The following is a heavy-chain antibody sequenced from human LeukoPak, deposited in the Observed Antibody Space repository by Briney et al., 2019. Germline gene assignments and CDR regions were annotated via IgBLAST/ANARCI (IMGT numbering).Heavy chain of an antibody. Sequence: PGGSLRLSCAASGFTFSSYWMSWVRQAPGKGLEWVANIKQDGSEKYYVDSVKGRFTISRDNAKNSLYLQMNSLRAEDTAVYYCARDWYSRARGGFDYWGQGTLVTVSS. CDR3: ARDWYSRARGGFDY. J-gene: IGHJ4*02. D-gene: IGHD6-13*01. V-gene: IGHV3-7*01. CDR1: GFTFSSYW. CDR2: IKQDGSEK.